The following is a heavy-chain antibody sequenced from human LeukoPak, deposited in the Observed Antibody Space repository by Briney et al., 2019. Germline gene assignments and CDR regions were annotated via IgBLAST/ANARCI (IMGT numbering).Heavy chain of an antibody. CDR1: GYNFTSYY. D-gene: IGHD3-10*01. V-gene: IGHV1-46*01. CDR3: ATTIRGYYSERIGLDH. J-gene: IGHJ4*02. Sequence: ASVKVSCKASGYNFTSYYMQWVRQAPGQGLEWMGIINPSSGTTRTAQRFQGRVTMTRDTSTSTVYMELSSLKAADRAVYYCATTIRGYYSERIGLDHWGQGTLVTVSS. CDR2: INPSSGTT.